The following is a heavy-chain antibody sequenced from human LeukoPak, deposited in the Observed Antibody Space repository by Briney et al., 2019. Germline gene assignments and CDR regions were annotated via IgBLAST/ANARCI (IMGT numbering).Heavy chain of an antibody. Sequence: ASVKVSCKASGYTFTSYGISWVRQAPGQGLEWMGRIIPILGIANYAQKFQGRVTITADKSTSTAYMELSSLRSEDTAVYYCARDNNYYGSGSYYHDAFDIWGQGTMVTVSS. J-gene: IGHJ3*02. V-gene: IGHV1-69*04. D-gene: IGHD3-10*01. CDR1: GYTFTSYG. CDR2: IIPILGIA. CDR3: ARDNNYYGSGSYYHDAFDI.